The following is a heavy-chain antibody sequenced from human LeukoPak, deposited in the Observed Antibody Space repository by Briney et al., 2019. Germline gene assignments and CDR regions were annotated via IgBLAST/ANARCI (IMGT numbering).Heavy chain of an antibody. CDR1: GYSFTNYW. J-gene: IGHJ3*02. CDR2: IYPGDSNS. Sequence: GESLKISCKGSGYSFTNYWIGWVRQMPGKGLEWMGIIYPGDSNSRHNPSFQGQVTISSDKSISTAYLQWSSLKASDTAMYYCALTRDAFDIWGQGTMVTVSS. CDR3: ALTRDAFDI. V-gene: IGHV5-51*01.